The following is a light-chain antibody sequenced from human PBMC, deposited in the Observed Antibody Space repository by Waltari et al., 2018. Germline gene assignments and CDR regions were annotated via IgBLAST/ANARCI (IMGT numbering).Light chain of an antibody. CDR2: VNSNGSH. CDR1: SGHRNNV. Sequence: QLVLTQSPSASASLGASVKLTCTLSSGHRNNVIAWHQQQPEKGPRYLMKVNSNGSHSKGDEIPDRFSGSSSGAERYLTISSLQSEDEADYYCQTGGHGTWVFGGGTKLTVL. J-gene: IGLJ3*02. CDR3: QTGGHGTWV. V-gene: IGLV4-69*02.